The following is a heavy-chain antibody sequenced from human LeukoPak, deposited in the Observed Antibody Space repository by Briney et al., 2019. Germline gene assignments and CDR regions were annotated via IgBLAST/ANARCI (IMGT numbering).Heavy chain of an antibody. Sequence: ASVKVSCKASGYSFNGYYINWVRQAPGQGLEWMGWINPNTGDTNYAQKCQGRVTMTRDTSISTAYMELSRLRSDDTDVYYCARDRNGYKTFDIWGQGTMVTVSS. CDR2: INPNTGDT. J-gene: IGHJ3*02. V-gene: IGHV1-2*02. D-gene: IGHD5-24*01. CDR1: GYSFNGYY. CDR3: ARDRNGYKTFDI.